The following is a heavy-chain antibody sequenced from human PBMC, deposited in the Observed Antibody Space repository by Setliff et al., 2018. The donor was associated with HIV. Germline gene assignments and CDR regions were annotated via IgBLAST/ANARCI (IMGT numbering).Heavy chain of an antibody. CDR1: GGSVSGYY. V-gene: IGHV4-34*01. J-gene: IGHJ6*03. D-gene: IGHD2-15*01. CDR2: IDHSGST. Sequence: SETLSLTCAVYGGSVSGYYWSWIRQPPGKGLEWIGEIDHSGSTNYNPSLKSRVTISVDTSKNQFSLKLSSVTAADTAMYYCAREYYRSGGYYSGWKYYYMDVWGKGTTVTVSS. CDR3: AREYYRSGGYYSGWKYYYMDV.